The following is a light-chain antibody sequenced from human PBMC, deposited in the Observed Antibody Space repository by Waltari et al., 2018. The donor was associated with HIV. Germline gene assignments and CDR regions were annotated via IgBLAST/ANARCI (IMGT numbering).Light chain of an antibody. Sequence: QSALTQPAYVSGSPGQSITISCTGPTSAAASFYSLSWYQHHPGKVPTLIIYEVSFRASGVSNRFSASKSGNTTSLTISGLQAEDEAVYYCGSYTATNSMMFGGGTKLTVL. V-gene: IGLV2-14*01. CDR1: TSAAASFYS. CDR2: EVS. CDR3: GSYTATNSMM. J-gene: IGLJ3*02.